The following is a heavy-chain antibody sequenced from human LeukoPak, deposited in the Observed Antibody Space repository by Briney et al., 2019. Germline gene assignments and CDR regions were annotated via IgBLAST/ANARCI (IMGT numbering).Heavy chain of an antibody. Sequence: GGSLRLSCAASDFTFSSYWISWVRQAPGKGLEWVANINQDGSDKRYMDSVRGRFTISRDNAKNSLSLHMDSLRAEDTAVYYCARVGYNWDDDGVDYWGQRTLVTVSS. CDR3: ARVGYNWDDDGVDY. V-gene: IGHV3-7*01. CDR1: DFTFSSYW. D-gene: IGHD1-1*01. CDR2: INQDGSDK. J-gene: IGHJ4*02.